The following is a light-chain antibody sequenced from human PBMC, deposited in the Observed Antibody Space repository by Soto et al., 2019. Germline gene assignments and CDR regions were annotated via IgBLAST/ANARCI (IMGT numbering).Light chain of an antibody. V-gene: IGKV1-5*03. CDR3: QHYNSYSEA. CDR1: QTISSW. Sequence: SVGDRVTITCRSSQTISSWLAWYQQKPGKAPKLLIYKASTLKSGVPSRFSGSGSGTEFTLTISSLQPDDFATYYCQHYNSYSEAFGQGTKVDIK. J-gene: IGKJ1*01. CDR2: KAS.